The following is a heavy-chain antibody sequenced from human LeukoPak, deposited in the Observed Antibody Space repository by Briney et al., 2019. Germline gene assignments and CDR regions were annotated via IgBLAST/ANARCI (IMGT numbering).Heavy chain of an antibody. CDR3: ANPVVPAAISDFDY. Sequence: GGSLRLSCAASGFTFSSYSMNWVRQAPGKGLEWVSSISRSSSYIYYADSVKGRFTISRDNAKNSLYLQMNSLRAEDTAVYYCANPVVPAAISDFDYWGQGTLVTVSS. V-gene: IGHV3-21*04. CDR1: GFTFSSYS. CDR2: ISRSSSYI. D-gene: IGHD2-2*01. J-gene: IGHJ4*02.